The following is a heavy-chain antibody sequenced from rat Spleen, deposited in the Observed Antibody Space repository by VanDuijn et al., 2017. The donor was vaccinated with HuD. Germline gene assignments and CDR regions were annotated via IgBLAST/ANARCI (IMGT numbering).Heavy chain of an antibody. Sequence: QVQLKESGPGLVQPSQTLSLTCTVSGFSLTSDGVSWVRQPPGKGLEWMGRMRYNGDTSYNSVLKSRLTISRDTSKNQVFLKMNSLQTDDTGTYDCIRDRSYYSGPYFDHWGQGVMVTVSS. CDR3: IRDRSYYSGPYFDH. CDR2: MRYNGDT. CDR1: GFSLTSDG. J-gene: IGHJ2*01. V-gene: IGHV2-63*01. D-gene: IGHD1-1*01.